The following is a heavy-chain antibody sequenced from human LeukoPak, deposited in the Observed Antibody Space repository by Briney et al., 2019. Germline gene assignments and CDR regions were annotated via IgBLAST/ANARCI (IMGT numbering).Heavy chain of an antibody. CDR3: ARDSYGLDY. D-gene: IGHD5-18*01. CDR2: IWYDGSNK. Sequence: PGRSLRLSCAASGFTFSSYAMHWVRQAPGKGLEWVAVIWYDGSNKYYADSVKGRFTTSRDNSKNTLYLQMNSLRAEDTAVYYCARDSYGLDYWGQGTLVTVSS. CDR1: GFTFSSYA. J-gene: IGHJ4*02. V-gene: IGHV3-33*01.